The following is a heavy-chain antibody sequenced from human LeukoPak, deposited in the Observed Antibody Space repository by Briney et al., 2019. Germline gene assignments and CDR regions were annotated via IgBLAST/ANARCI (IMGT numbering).Heavy chain of an antibody. CDR3: ATRGSRDGYNDDFDY. Sequence: ASVKVSCKASGYTFTSYYMHWVRQAPGQGLEWMGIINPSGGSTSYAQKFQGRVTMTRDTSTSTVYMELSSLGSEDTAVYYCATRGSRDGYNDDFDYWGQGTLVTVSS. CDR2: INPSGGST. D-gene: IGHD5-24*01. CDR1: GYTFTSYY. J-gene: IGHJ4*02. V-gene: IGHV1-46*01.